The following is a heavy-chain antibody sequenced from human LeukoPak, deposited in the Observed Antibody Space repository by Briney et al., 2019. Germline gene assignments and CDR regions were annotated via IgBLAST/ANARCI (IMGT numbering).Heavy chain of an antibody. CDR2: ISYDGSLK. CDR1: GFTFSDYA. Sequence: PGRSLRLSCAASGFTFSDYAIHWVRQAPGKGLEWVAVISYDGSLKFSADSVKGRFTISRDNSKNTLYLQMNSLRDEDTAVYYCARDFIATDVSDSIYNWFDPWGQGTLVTVSS. CDR3: ARDFIATDVSDSIYNWFDP. D-gene: IGHD6-13*01. V-gene: IGHV3-30-3*01. J-gene: IGHJ5*02.